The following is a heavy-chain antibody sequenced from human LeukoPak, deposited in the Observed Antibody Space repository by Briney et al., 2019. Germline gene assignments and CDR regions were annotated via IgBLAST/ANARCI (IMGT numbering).Heavy chain of an antibody. CDR1: GFTFSNSG. D-gene: IGHD3-22*01. CDR2: IRYDGSNK. CDR3: AKARDSSGYYAALGDAFDI. Sequence: GGSLRLSCAASGFTFSNSGMHWVRQAPGKGLEWVAFIRYDGSNKYYADSVKGRFTISRDNSKNTLYLQMNSLRAEDTAVYYCAKARDSSGYYAALGDAFDIWGQGTMVTVSS. V-gene: IGHV3-30*02. J-gene: IGHJ3*02.